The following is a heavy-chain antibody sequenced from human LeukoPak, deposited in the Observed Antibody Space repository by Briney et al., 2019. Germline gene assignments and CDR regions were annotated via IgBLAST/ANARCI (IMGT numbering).Heavy chain of an antibody. J-gene: IGHJ4*02. D-gene: IGHD1-1*01. V-gene: IGHV4-4*07. CDR1: GGSLSSYY. CDR2: IYSSENN. Sequence: PSETLSLTCTVSGGSLSSYYWSWIRQPAGKGLEWIGHIYSSENNNYNPSLKRRATLSIDASKNQFSLKLKSVTAADTAMYYCARIAQDSDTWTHWDYWGQGILVIVSS. CDR3: ARIAQDSDTWTHWDY.